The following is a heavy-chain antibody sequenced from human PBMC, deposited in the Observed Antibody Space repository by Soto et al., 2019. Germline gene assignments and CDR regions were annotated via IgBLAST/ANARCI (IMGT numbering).Heavy chain of an antibody. CDR2: IIPIFGPA. CDR1: GGTFSSHS. Sequence: SVKVSCKSSGGTFSSHSINWVRQAPGQGLECMGGIIPIFGPANFAKKFQGRVTITADESTTTAYMELSSLTSEDTAVYYCATGSFTSTGGRIGYHYNAMDVWGQGTTVTVSS. J-gene: IGHJ6*02. CDR3: ATGSFTSTGGRIGYHYNAMDV. V-gene: IGHV1-69*13. D-gene: IGHD1-1*01.